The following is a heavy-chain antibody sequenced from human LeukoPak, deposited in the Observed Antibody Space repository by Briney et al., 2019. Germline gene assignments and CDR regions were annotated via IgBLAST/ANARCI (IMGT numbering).Heavy chain of an antibody. CDR1: GFSFDTYA. CDR2: ISNNGNHK. V-gene: IGHV3-30*04. J-gene: IGHJ6*02. Sequence: GGSLRLSCAASGFSFDTYAFHWVRQAPGRGLEWVAVISNNGNHKFYADSVQGRFTISRDSSKNTLYLHMSSLSGDDTAVYHCAREEQQWASGGIHYGMDVWGQGTTVTVSS. D-gene: IGHD6-13*01. CDR3: AREEQQWASGGIHYGMDV.